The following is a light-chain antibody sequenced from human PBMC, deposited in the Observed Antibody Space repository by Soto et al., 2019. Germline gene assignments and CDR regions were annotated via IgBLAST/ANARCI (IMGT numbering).Light chain of an antibody. CDR2: ANN. CDR3: QSYDGSLTGPIWV. J-gene: IGLJ3*02. V-gene: IGLV1-40*01. Sequence: QSVLTQPPSVSGAPGRTVTISCTGSSSNIGAGFEVHWYQQVPGTAPKLLIYANNNRPSGVPDRFSGSKSGTSASLAITGLQAEDEADYYCQSYDGSLTGPIWVFGGGTKLTVL. CDR1: SSNIGAGFE.